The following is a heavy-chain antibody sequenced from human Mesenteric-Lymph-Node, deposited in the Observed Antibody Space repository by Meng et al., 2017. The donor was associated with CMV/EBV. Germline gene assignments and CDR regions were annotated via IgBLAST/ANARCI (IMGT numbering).Heavy chain of an antibody. CDR1: GFTFGDYA. V-gene: IGHV3-48*03. Sequence: GGSLRLSCAGSGFTFGDYAMSWVRQAPGKGLEWVSYISSSGSTIYYADSVKGRFTISRDNAKNSLYLQMNSLRAEDTAVYYCARIHYDFWSGYYRSGYGMDVWGQGTTVTVSS. D-gene: IGHD3-3*01. J-gene: IGHJ6*02. CDR3: ARIHYDFWSGYYRSGYGMDV. CDR2: ISSSGSTI.